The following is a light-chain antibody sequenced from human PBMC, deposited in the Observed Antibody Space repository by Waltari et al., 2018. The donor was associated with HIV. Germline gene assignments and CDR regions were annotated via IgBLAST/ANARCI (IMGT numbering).Light chain of an antibody. Sequence: SYVLTQPPSVSVAPGQPARITCGGDTIGSKGVDWYQKKPSRAPVLVVYDDSDRPSGIPERFSVSSSWNTATLTISRVEDGDEADFYCQVWDSSTDLRVFGGGTKLTVL. CDR1: TIGSKG. V-gene: IGLV3-21*02. CDR3: QVWDSSTDLRV. J-gene: IGLJ2*01. CDR2: DDS.